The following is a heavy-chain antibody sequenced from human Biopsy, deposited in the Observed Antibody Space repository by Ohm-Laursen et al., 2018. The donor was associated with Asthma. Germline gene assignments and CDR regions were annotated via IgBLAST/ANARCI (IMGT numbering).Heavy chain of an antibody. J-gene: IGHJ4*02. D-gene: IGHD6-19*01. CDR2: IMTVFGTT. Sequence: SSVKVSCKAPGGTFSNFAISWVRQAPGQGLEWLGGIMTVFGTTNYAQKFQGRVTITADESTSTAYTEVTSLRSEGTAIYYCARCQVGYSSGWSLLLKKIYYSGMDVWGQGTLVTVSS. CDR1: GGTFSNFA. CDR3: ARCQVGYSSGWSLLLKKIYYSGMDV. V-gene: IGHV1-69*01.